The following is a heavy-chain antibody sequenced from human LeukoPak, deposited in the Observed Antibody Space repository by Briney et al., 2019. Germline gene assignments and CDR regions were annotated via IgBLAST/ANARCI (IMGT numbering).Heavy chain of an antibody. D-gene: IGHD5-18*01. CDR1: GGSFSGYY. Sequence: SETLSLTCAVSGGSFSGYYRNWIRQPPGKGLEWIGEINHYGSTKYSPSLKSRVTISGDTSKNQVSLRLNSVTAADTAVYYCARAYRAHQTFHSYHFFDFWGRGTLVTVSS. CDR3: ARAYRAHQTFHSYHFFDF. J-gene: IGHJ4*02. CDR2: INHYGST. V-gene: IGHV4-34*01.